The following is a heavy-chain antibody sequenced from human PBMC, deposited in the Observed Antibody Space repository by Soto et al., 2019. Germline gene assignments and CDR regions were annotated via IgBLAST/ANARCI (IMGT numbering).Heavy chain of an antibody. V-gene: IGHV1-46*01. CDR3: AREVGSNSWSYYYGMDV. Sequence: QVQLVQSGAEVKKPGASVKVSCKASGYVFTNYFMHWVRQAPGPGLQWIGIIKPNGGGRSYAWKVAARVTTTRDSATSTVYIDLSSLRSQDTALYFCAREVGSNSWSYYYGMDVWGQGTSVTVSS. D-gene: IGHD6-13*01. CDR2: IKPNGGGR. J-gene: IGHJ6*02. CDR1: GYVFTNYF.